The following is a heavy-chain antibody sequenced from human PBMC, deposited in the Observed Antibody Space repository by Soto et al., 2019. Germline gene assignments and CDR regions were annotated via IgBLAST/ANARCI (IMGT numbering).Heavy chain of an antibody. CDR1: GASISSYS. J-gene: IGHJ5*02. D-gene: IGHD3-10*01. CDR2: IYYSGST. V-gene: IGHV4-59*01. Sequence: SETMCVTCPVAGASISSYSWSWIRHTTGKGLEWIGYIYYSGSTNYNPSLKSRVTISVDTSKNQFSLKLSSVTAADTAVYYCARDGASGSYYNWFDPWGQGTLVTVSS. CDR3: ARDGASGSYYNWFDP.